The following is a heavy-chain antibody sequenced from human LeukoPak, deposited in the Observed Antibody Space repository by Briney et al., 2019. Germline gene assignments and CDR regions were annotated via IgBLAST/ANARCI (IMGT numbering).Heavy chain of an antibody. CDR3: ARSTAXSDY. Sequence: GGSLRLSCAASGFSFGSYWIAWVRQAPGKGLEWVANIKEDGSEKYYVDSVKGRFTISRDNAKNSLSLQMSSLRAEDTAVYYCARSTAXSDYWGQGTLVTVSS. D-gene: IGHD5-18*01. V-gene: IGHV3-7*01. J-gene: IGHJ4*02. CDR2: IKEDGSEK. CDR1: GFSFGSYW.